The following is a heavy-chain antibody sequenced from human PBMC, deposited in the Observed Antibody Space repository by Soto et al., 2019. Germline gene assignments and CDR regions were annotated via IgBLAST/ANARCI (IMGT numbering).Heavy chain of an antibody. CDR1: GYSFTSYW. CDR3: ARHPAPGKKNYYGMDV. CDR2: IYPGDSDT. J-gene: IGHJ6*02. V-gene: IGHV5-51*01. Sequence: GESLKISCKGSGYSFTSYWIGWVRQMPEKGLEWMGIIYPGDSDTRYNPSFQGQVTISADKSISTAYLQWSSLKASDTAMYYCARHPAPGKKNYYGMDVWGQGTTVTVSS.